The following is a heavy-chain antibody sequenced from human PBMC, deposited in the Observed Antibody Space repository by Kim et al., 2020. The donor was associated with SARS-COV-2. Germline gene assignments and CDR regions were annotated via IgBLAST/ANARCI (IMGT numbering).Heavy chain of an antibody. CDR1: GFSFSSYG. Sequence: GGSLRLSCAASGFSFSSYGMNWVRQAPGKGLEWVSRISGSTGSTYYADSVKGRFTISRDNSKNTLYLQMNSLSAEDTAAYYCAARGVSYGFDIWGQGTMV. CDR3: AARGVSYGFDI. V-gene: IGHV3-23*01. D-gene: IGHD3-10*01. J-gene: IGHJ3*02. CDR2: ISGSTGST.